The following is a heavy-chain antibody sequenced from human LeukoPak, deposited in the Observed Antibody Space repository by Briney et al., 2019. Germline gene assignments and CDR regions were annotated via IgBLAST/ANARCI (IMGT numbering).Heavy chain of an antibody. CDR3: ARVLRYFDWLADAFDI. CDR2: ISSSSSYI. Sequence: PGGSLRLSCAASGFTFSSYSMSWVRQAPGKGLEWVSSISSSSSYIYYADSVKGRFTISRDNAKNSLYLQMNSLRAEDTAVYYCARVLRYFDWLADAFDIWGQGTMVTVSS. J-gene: IGHJ3*02. V-gene: IGHV3-21*01. CDR1: GFTFSSYS. D-gene: IGHD3-9*01.